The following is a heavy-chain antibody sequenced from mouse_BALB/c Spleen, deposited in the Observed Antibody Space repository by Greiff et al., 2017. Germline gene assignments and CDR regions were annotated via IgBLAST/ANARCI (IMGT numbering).Heavy chain of an antibody. J-gene: IGHJ3*01. CDR2: IYPGDGDT. V-gene: IGHV1-80*01. CDR1: GYAFSSYW. CDR3: ARVELRLPFAY. Sequence: VQLQESGAELVRPGSSVKISCKASGYAFSSYWMNWVKQRPGQGLEWIGQIYPGDGDTNYNGKFKGKATLTADKSSSTAYMQLSSLTSEDSAVYFCARVELRLPFAYWGQGTLVTVSA. D-gene: IGHD1-2*01.